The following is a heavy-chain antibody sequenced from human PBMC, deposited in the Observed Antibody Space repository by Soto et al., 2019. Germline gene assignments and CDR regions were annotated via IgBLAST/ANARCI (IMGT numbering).Heavy chain of an antibody. CDR3: ARDVVTAVAGSVNWFDP. V-gene: IGHV3-33*01. J-gene: IGHJ5*02. D-gene: IGHD6-19*01. CDR1: GFSLRTYG. CDR2: IWYDGTKK. Sequence: QVQLVESGGGVVQSGRSLTLSCAASGFSLRTYGMHWLRRAPGKGLEWVAFIWYDGTKKFYANSVKGRSTISKDNSNNMLYLQMSGLRAEDTAVYYCARDVVTAVAGSVNWFDPWGQGTLVTVSS.